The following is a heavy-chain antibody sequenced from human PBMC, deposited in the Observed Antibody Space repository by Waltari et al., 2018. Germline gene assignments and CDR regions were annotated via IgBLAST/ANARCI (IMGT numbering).Heavy chain of an antibody. J-gene: IGHJ3*02. Sequence: EVQLVESGGGLVQSGGSLRLPCAASGFSLRSYCMHWVRQAPAKGLVWVSHITTDMTSTNYADSVKGRFTISRDSAKNTLYLQMNSLRAEDTALYYCVREEHDYYNEGDAFDIWGHGTMVTVSS. D-gene: IGHD2-21*02. V-gene: IGHV3-74*01. CDR3: VREEHDYYNEGDAFDI. CDR1: GFSLRSYC. CDR2: ITTDMTST.